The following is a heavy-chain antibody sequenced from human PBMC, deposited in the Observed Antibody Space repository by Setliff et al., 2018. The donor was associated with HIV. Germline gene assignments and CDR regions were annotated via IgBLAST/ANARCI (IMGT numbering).Heavy chain of an antibody. CDR3: ARQDYYYDSSGYYRWWEPFSWYFDL. CDR2: INHSGST. J-gene: IGHJ2*01. CDR1: GYSISTAYY. D-gene: IGHD3-22*01. Sequence: SETLSLTCAVSGYSISTAYYWAWIRQSPGKGLEWIGEINHSGSTNYNPSLKSRVTISVDTSKNQFSLKLSSVTAADTAVYYCARQDYYYDSSGYYRWWEPFSWYFDLWGRGTLVTVSS. V-gene: IGHV4-38-2*01.